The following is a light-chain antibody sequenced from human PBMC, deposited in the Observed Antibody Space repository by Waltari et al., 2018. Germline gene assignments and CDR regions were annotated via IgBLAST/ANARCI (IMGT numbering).Light chain of an antibody. CDR2: DDT. J-gene: IGLJ2*01. CDR1: DIGGQR. V-gene: IGLV3-21*03. Sequence: YLLTQPPSVSVAPGTTARIPRGGDDIGGQRVHWYQQHPGQAPVLVVYDDTNRPSGVPERFFGSKSVNTATLTIGRVEAGDEADYYCQLWDRSKSHVTFGGGTKLTVL. CDR3: QLWDRSKSHVT.